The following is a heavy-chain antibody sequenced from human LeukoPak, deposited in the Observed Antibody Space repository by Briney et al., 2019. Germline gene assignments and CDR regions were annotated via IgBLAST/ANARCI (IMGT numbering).Heavy chain of an antibody. CDR3: ARAGGTYYGIAFDI. Sequence: PGGSLRLSCAASGFTFSSYAFHSVRQAPGKGLEWVAVISYDGSQYYYGDSVKGRFTISRDNSRNTLDLQLNSLTADDTAVYYCARAGGTYYGIAFDIWGQGTMVTVSS. CDR2: ISYDGSQY. V-gene: IGHV3-30*04. D-gene: IGHD1-26*01. J-gene: IGHJ3*02. CDR1: GFTFSSYA.